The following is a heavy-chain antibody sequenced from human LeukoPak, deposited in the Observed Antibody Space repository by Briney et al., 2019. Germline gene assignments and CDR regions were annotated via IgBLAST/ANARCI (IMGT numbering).Heavy chain of an antibody. CDR1: GFTFSSYW. Sequence: SGGSLRLSCAASGFTFSSYWMSWVRQAPGKGLEWVANIKQDGSEKYYVDSVKGRFTISRDNAKNSLYLQMNSLRAEDTAVYYCAGAYCSSTSCYPPNYWGQGTLVTVSS. V-gene: IGHV3-7*01. CDR2: IKQDGSEK. D-gene: IGHD2-2*01. CDR3: AGAYCSSTSCYPPNY. J-gene: IGHJ4*02.